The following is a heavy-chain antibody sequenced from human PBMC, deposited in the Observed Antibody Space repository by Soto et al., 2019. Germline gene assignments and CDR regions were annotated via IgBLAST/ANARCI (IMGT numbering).Heavy chain of an antibody. V-gene: IGHV3-73*01. Sequence: GGSLRLSCAASGFTFSGSAMHWVRQASGKGLEWVGRIRSKANSYATAYAASVKGRFTISRDDSKNTAYLQMNSLNTEDTAVYYCTRSGMTTVIPFDYWGQGTLVTVSS. CDR2: IRSKANSYAT. CDR1: GFTFSGSA. J-gene: IGHJ4*02. CDR3: TRSGMTTVIPFDY. D-gene: IGHD4-4*01.